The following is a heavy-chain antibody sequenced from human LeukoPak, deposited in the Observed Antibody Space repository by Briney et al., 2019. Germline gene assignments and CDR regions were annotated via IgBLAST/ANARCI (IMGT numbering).Heavy chain of an antibody. D-gene: IGHD6-6*01. CDR1: GFTFSSYA. V-gene: IGHV3-23*01. CDR3: AKDYYASSSGYFDY. J-gene: IGHJ4*01. Sequence: GGSQRLSCAASGFTFSSYAMSWVRQAPGKGLEWVSAISGSGGSTYYADSVRGRFTISRANSKNTLYLQMNSLRAEDTALYYCAKDYYASSSGYFDYWGQGTLVTVSS. CDR2: ISGSGGST.